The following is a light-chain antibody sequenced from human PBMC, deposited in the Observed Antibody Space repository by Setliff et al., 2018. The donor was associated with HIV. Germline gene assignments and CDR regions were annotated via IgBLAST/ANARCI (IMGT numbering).Light chain of an antibody. Sequence: QSVLTQPASVSGSPGQSITISCTGTGSDVGTSKYVSWYQQHPGKAPKLIIYDVTTRPSGVSNRFSGSKSGNTASLTISGLQAEDEADYYCSSFTSSSSYVFGTGTKGTVL. V-gene: IGLV2-14*03. CDR2: DVT. J-gene: IGLJ1*01. CDR1: GSDVGTSKY. CDR3: SSFTSSSSYV.